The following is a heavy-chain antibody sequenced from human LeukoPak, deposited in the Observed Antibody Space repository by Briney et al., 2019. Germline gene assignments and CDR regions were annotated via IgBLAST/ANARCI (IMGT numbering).Heavy chain of an antibody. V-gene: IGHV3-48*01. CDR2: ITTGSSTI. D-gene: IGHD3-16*01. CDR1: GFTFSSHN. CDR3: ARDRGAVGGLLSYHFYYMDV. J-gene: IGHJ6*03. Sequence: GGSLRLSCASSGFTFSSHNMNWVRQAPGRGLEWISYITTGSSTIKYADSVKGRFTISRDNTKSSLYLQMNSLRAEDTAVYYCARDRGAVGGLLSYHFYYMDVWGKGTPVTVS.